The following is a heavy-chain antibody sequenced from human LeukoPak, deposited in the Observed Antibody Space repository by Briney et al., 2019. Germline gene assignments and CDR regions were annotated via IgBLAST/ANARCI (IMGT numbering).Heavy chain of an antibody. CDR2: IYSSGST. J-gene: IGHJ6*02. V-gene: IGHV3-53*01. CDR3: ATLPGGMDV. CDR1: GFTVSSNY. Sequence: GGSLRLSCAASGFTVSSNYMTWVRQAPGKGLGWVSVIYSSGSTYYASSVKGRFTISRDNSKNTLYLQMDSLRAEDTAVYYCATLPGGMDVWGQGTTVTVSS.